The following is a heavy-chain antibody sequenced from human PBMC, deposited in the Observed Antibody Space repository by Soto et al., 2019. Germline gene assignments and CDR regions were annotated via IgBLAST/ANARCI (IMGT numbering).Heavy chain of an antibody. CDR2: IYYSGST. Sequence: PSETLSLTCAVSGYSISSSNWWGWIRQPPGKGLEWIGYIYYSGSTYYNPSLKSRVTMSVDPSKNQFSLKLSSVTAVDTAVYYCARCVWYDGGYYFDYWGQGTLVTVSS. J-gene: IGHJ4*02. V-gene: IGHV4-28*01. D-gene: IGHD6-19*01. CDR1: GYSISSSNW. CDR3: ARCVWYDGGYYFDY.